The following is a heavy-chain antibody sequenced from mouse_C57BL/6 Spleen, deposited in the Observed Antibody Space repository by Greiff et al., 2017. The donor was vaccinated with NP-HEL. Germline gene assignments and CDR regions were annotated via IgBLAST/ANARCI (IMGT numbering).Heavy chain of an antibody. CDR3: ARQYGSSHYYAMDY. D-gene: IGHD1-1*01. CDR2: ISGGGGNT. Sequence: EVKLMESGGGLVKPGGSLKLSCAASGFTFSSYTMSWVRQTPEKRLEWVATISGGGGNTYYPDSVKGRFTISRDNAKNTLYLQMSSLRSEDTALYYCARQYGSSHYYAMDYWGQGTSVTVSS. J-gene: IGHJ4*01. V-gene: IGHV5-9*01. CDR1: GFTFSSYT.